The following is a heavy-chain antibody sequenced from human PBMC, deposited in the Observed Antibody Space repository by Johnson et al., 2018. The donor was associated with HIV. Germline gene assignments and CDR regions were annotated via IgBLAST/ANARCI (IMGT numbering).Heavy chain of an antibody. J-gene: IGHJ3*02. CDR2: ISYYGSNK. CDR3: AKDFVAFWGRPADAFDI. V-gene: IGHV3-30*18. D-gene: IGHD3-16*01. Sequence: VQLVESGGGVVQPGRSLRLSCAASGFTFSSYGMHWVRRAPGKGLEWVAVISYYGSNKYYADSVKGRFTISRDNSKNTLYLQMNSLRVEDTAVYYCAKDFVAFWGRPADAFDIWGQGTMVTVSS. CDR1: GFTFSSYG.